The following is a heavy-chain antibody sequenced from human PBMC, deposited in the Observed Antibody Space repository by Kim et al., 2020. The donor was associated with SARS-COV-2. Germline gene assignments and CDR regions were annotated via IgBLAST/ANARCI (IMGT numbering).Heavy chain of an antibody. Sequence: GGSLRLSCAASGFTFSSYAMHWVRQAPGKGLEWVAVISYDGSNKYYADSVKGRFTISRDNSKNTLYLQMNSLRAEDTAVYYCAREGFLRCLDYWGQGTLV. CDR1: GFTFSSYA. J-gene: IGHJ4*02. D-gene: IGHD4-17*01. V-gene: IGHV3-30*04. CDR2: ISYDGSNK. CDR3: AREGFLRCLDY.